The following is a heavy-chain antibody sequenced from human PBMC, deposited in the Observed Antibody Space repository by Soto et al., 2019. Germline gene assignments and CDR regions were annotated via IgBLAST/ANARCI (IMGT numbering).Heavy chain of an antibody. D-gene: IGHD3-10*01. CDR3: ARDPTPSYGSGSYYRDNWFDP. J-gene: IGHJ5*02. V-gene: IGHV1-18*01. CDR1: GFTFTSYG. Sequence: GAPVEVSWKASGFTFTSYGISWVRQAPGKRLEWMGWISAYNGNTNYAQKLQGRVTMTTDTSTSTAYMELRSLRSDDTAVYYCARDPTPSYGSGSYYRDNWFDPWGQGTLVTVSS. CDR2: ISAYNGNT.